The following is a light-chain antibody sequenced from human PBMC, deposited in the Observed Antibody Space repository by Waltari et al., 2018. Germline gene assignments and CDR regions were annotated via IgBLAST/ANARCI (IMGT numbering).Light chain of an antibody. CDR3: AAWDDSLSGRV. J-gene: IGLJ3*02. CDR1: SSTIGNNA. Sequence: QSVLTQPPSVSEPPRQRVTISCSGSSSTIGNNAVNWYQQLPGKAPKLLIYYDDLLPSGVSDRFSGSKSGTSASRAIGGLQSEDEADYYCAAWDDSLSGRVFGGGTKLTVL. V-gene: IGLV1-36*01. CDR2: YDD.